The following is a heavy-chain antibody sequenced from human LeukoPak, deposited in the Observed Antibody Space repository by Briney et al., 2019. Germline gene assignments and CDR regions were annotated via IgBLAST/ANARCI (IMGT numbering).Heavy chain of an antibody. Sequence: GGPLRLSCAASGFTFSSYAMSWVRQAPGKGLEWVSAISGSGGSTYYADSVKGRFTISRDNSKNTLYLQMNSLRAEDTAVYYCAKAYSGSYSRYFDYWGQGTLVTVSS. CDR3: AKAYSGSYSRYFDY. V-gene: IGHV3-23*01. D-gene: IGHD1-26*01. CDR2: ISGSGGST. J-gene: IGHJ4*02. CDR1: GFTFSSYA.